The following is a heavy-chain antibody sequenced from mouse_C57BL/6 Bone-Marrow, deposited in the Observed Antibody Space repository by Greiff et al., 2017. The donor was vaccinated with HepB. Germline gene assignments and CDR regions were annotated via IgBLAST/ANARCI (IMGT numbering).Heavy chain of an antibody. CDR1: GYTFTDYE. CDR3: TRCEYDRIMDY. J-gene: IGHJ4*01. Sequence: QVQLQQSGAELVRPGASVTLSCKASGYTFTDYEMHWVKQTPVHGLEWIGAIDPETGGTAYNQKFKGKAILTADKSSSTAYMELRSLTSEDSAVDYCTRCEYDRIMDYWGQGTSVTVSS. D-gene: IGHD2-4*01. CDR2: IDPETGGT. V-gene: IGHV1-15*01.